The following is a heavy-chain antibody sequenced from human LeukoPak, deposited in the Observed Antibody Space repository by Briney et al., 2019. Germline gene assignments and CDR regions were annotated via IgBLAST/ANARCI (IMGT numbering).Heavy chain of an antibody. J-gene: IGHJ5*02. CDR1: GGSISRSSYN. CDR3: ARIITYYDFSCWFDP. Sequence: PSETLSLTCSASGGSISRSSYNWGWIRQPPGKGLEWIGSIYYSGRTYYNPSLKSRVTISVDTSKNQFSPKLSSVTAADTAVYYCARIITYYDFSCWFDPWGQGTLVTVSS. D-gene: IGHD3-3*01. V-gene: IGHV4-39*01. CDR2: IYYSGRT.